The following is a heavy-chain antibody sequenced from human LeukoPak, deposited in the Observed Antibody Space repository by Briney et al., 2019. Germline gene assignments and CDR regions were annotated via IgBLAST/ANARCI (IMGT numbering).Heavy chain of an antibody. CDR3: ARAQGAMTTGRAFDI. CDR1: GFTFGDYY. CDR2: SSSSGSTI. J-gene: IGHJ3*02. Sequence: GGSLRLSCAASGFTFGDYYMSWIRQAPGKGLEWVSYSSSSGSTIYYADSVKGRFTIFRDNAKNSLYLQMNSLRAEDTAVYYCARAQGAMTTGRAFDIWGQGTMVTVSS. V-gene: IGHV3-11*01. D-gene: IGHD4-17*01.